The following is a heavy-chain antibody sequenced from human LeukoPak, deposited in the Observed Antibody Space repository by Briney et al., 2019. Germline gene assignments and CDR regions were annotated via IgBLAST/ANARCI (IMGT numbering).Heavy chain of an antibody. V-gene: IGHV3-33*01. D-gene: IGHD3-22*01. J-gene: IGHJ3*02. CDR2: IWYDGSNK. CDR3: ARGDYYDSSGYYFPDAFDI. CDR1: GFTFSSYG. Sequence: GRSLRLACAASGFTFSSYGMHWVRQAPGKGLEWVAVIWYDGSNKYYVDSVQGRFTISRDNSKNTLYLQMSSLRAEDTAVYYCARGDYYDSSGYYFPDAFDIWGQGTMVTVSS.